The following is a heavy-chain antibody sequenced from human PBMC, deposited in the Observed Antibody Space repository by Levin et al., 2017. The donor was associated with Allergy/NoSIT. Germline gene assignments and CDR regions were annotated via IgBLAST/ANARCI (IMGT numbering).Heavy chain of an antibody. CDR1: GFTFSSYS. D-gene: IGHD3-22*01. J-gene: IGHJ4*02. V-gene: IGHV3-21*01. CDR2: ISSSSSYI. Sequence: PGGSLRLSCAASGFTFSSYSMNWVRQAPGKGLEWVSSISSSSSYIYYADSVKGRFTISRDNAKNSLYLQMNSLRAEDTAVYYCARGWPTVYYYDSSGLFDYWGQGTLVTVSS. CDR3: ARGWPTVYYYDSSGLFDY.